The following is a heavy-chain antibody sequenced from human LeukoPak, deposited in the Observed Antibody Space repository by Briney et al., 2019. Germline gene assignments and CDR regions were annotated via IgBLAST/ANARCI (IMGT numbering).Heavy chain of an antibody. J-gene: IGHJ4*02. D-gene: IGHD3-10*01. Sequence: PGGSLRLSCAASGFTFSTYAMHWARQAPGKGLEYVSAIKNNGGGTYYASSVQGRFTVSRDNSRSTLYLQMDSLRPDDMAIYYCARVQSTVRGIQGPFDLWGQGTLVTVS. V-gene: IGHV3-64*01. CDR1: GFTFSTYA. CDR2: IKNNGGGT. CDR3: ARVQSTVRGIQGPFDL.